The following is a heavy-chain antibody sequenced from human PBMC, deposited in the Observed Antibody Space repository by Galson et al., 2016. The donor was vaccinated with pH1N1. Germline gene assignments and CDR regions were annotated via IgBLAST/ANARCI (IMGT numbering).Heavy chain of an antibody. CDR1: GASISNGGNY. CDR2: IYSRGGA. D-gene: IGHD4-17*01. Sequence: TCTVSGASISNGGNYWSWIRQHPGKGLEWIGYIYSRGGAYYNPSLNGRAAISLDTSKNEISLNLNSVTAADTAIYFCARTDYGDYYYYGLGIWGQGTTVIVS. J-gene: IGHJ6*02. CDR3: ARTDYGDYYYYGLGI. V-gene: IGHV4-31*03.